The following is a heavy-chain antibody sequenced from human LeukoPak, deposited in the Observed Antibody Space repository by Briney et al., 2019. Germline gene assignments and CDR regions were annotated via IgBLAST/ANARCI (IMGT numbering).Heavy chain of an antibody. D-gene: IGHD3-10*01. CDR2: INHSGNT. J-gene: IGHJ5*02. CDR1: GGSFSGYY. CDR3: ARGRYYGSGSYHNWFDP. V-gene: IGHV4-34*01. Sequence: SETLSLTCAVYGGSFSGYYWSWIRQPPGKGLEWIGEINHSGNTNYNPSLKSRVTISVDTSKNQFSLKLSSVTAADTAVYYCARGRYYGSGSYHNWFDPWGQGTLVTVSS.